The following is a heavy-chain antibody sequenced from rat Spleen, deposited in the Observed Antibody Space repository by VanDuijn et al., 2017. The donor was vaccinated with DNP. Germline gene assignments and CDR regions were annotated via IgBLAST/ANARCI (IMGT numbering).Heavy chain of an antibody. CDR3: ARWDHYIGFAY. V-gene: IGHV3-3*01. D-gene: IGHD1-1*01. CDR2: INSAGIT. J-gene: IGHJ3*01. Sequence: EVQLQESGPGLVKPSQSLSLTCSVTGFSITSSHRWNWIRTFPGDKLEWMGYINSAGITYYTPSLKSRISITRDTSKNQFFLQVNSVTTEDTATYYCARWDHYIGFAYGGQGTLVTVSS. CDR1: GFSITSSHR.